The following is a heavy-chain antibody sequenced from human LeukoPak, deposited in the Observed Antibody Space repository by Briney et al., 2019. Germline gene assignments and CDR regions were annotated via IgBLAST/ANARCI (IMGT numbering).Heavy chain of an antibody. CDR1: GFTFSTYA. D-gene: IGHD6-13*01. CDR2: ISGSGGII. V-gene: IGHV3-23*01. CDR3: AKAAIAESSNWYGIDY. Sequence: GGSLRLSCAASGFTFSTYAMSWVRQAPGKGLEWVSAISGSGGIIYYADSVKGRFTTSRDNSKNMLFLQMNSLSADDTAVYYCAKAAIAESSNWYGIDYWGQGTLVTVSS. J-gene: IGHJ4*02.